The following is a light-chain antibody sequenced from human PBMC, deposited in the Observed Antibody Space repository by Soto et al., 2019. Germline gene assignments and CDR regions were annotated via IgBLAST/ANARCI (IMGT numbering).Light chain of an antibody. CDR1: QSVSRY. Sequence: EIVLTQSPATLSLSPGERATLSCMASQSVSRYLAWYQQKPGQAPRLLIYDTSNRATGIPARFSGSGSGTDFTLTISSLEPEDFAVYYCQQREHWPPITFGQGTRLEIK. J-gene: IGKJ5*01. CDR2: DTS. V-gene: IGKV3-11*01. CDR3: QQREHWPPIT.